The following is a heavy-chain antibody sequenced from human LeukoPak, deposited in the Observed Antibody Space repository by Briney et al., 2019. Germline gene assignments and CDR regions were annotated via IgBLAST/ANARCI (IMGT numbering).Heavy chain of an antibody. CDR2: IKQDGSAK. CDR3: ARDQRYCSSSSCPWEPFDY. Sequence: GGSLRLSFAASGFTFSSYWMSWVRQAPGKGLEWVANIKQDGSAKYYVASVKGRFTISRDNAKNSLYLQMNSLRAEDTAVYYCARDQRYCSSSSCPWEPFDYWGQGTLVTVSS. D-gene: IGHD2-2*01. CDR1: GFTFSSYW. V-gene: IGHV3-7*05. J-gene: IGHJ4*02.